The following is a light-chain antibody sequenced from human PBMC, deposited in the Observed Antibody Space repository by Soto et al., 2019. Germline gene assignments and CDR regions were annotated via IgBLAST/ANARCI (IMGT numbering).Light chain of an antibody. CDR2: DTS. CDR3: LLFSSDGRGT. V-gene: IGLV7-46*01. CDR1: TGSVTSGHY. Sequence: QAVVTQEPSLTVSPGGTVILTCGSSTGSVTSGHYPYCFQQRPGQAPRTLISDTSNKHSWTPARFSGSLLGGKAALTLSGAQPEDEADYYCLLFSSDGRGTFGGGTKLTVL. J-gene: IGLJ2*01.